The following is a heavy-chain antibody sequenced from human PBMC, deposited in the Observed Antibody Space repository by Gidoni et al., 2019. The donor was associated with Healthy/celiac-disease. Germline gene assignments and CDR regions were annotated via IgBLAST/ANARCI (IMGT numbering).Heavy chain of an antibody. J-gene: IGHJ4*02. V-gene: IGHV2-26*01. CDR2: TFSNEAK. Sequence: QVTLTASGPVLVKPTETLTPTCTVSGFSLSNARMGVSWIRQPPWKALEWLAHTFSNEAKSYSTSLKSRLTISKDTSKSQVVLTMTNLDPVDTATYYCARMVYYDSSGYQSRRYFDYWGQGTLVTVSS. CDR3: ARMVYYDSSGYQSRRYFDY. CDR1: GFSLSNARMG. D-gene: IGHD3-22*01.